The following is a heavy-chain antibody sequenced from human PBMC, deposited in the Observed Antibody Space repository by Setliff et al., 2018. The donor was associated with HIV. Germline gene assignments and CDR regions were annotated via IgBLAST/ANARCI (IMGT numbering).Heavy chain of an antibody. J-gene: IGHJ3*02. V-gene: IGHV7-4-1*02. CDR3: ARGNVVAPAAMPGDI. D-gene: IGHD2-2*01. Sequence: VASVKVSCKASGYTFTSYAMNWVRQAPGQGLEWMGWINTKTGNPTYAQGFTGRFVLSLDTSVSTAYLQISSLKAEDTAVYYCARGNVVAPAAMPGDIWGQGTMVTVS. CDR2: INTKTGNP. CDR1: GYTFTSYA.